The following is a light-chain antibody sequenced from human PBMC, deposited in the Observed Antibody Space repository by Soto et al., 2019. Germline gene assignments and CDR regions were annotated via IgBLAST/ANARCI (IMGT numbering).Light chain of an antibody. CDR3: SSYTSSSTRV. Sequence: QSALTQPATVTGSPGQSITISCTGTNSDVGAYNYVSWYQQHPGKAPKFMIYEVSNRPSGVSNRFSGSKSGNTASLTISGLQAEDEADYYCSSYTSSSTRVFGGGSQLT. CDR1: NSDVGAYNY. V-gene: IGLV2-14*01. CDR2: EVS. J-gene: IGLJ3*02.